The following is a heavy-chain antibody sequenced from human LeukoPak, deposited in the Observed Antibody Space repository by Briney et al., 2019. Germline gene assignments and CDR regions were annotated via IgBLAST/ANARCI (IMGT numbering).Heavy chain of an antibody. CDR2: VSADQSHK. V-gene: IGHV3-30*18. CDR3: AKDEGDSGYSGYDSRPSFDY. CDR1: GFTFSDYG. Sequence: GGSLRLSCEASGFTFSDYGMHWVRQAPGKGLEWVAVVSADQSHKEYADSVKGRFTISRDNSKNTLFLQMNSLRAEDTAVYYCAKDEGDSGYSGYDSRPSFDYWGQGTLVTVSS. D-gene: IGHD5-12*01. J-gene: IGHJ4*02.